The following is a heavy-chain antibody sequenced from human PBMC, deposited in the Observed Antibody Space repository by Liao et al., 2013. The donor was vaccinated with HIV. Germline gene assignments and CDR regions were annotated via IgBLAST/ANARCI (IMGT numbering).Heavy chain of an antibody. D-gene: IGHD4-17*01. CDR2: LYANKLT. CDR1: GGSISSGSYY. J-gene: IGHJ3*01. V-gene: IGHV4-61*02. Sequence: QVQLQESGPGLVKPSQTLSLTCTVSGGSISSGSYYWSWIRQPAGKRLEWIGRLYANKLTNYNSSLKSRVTMSLDMSKSQFSLRLSSVTAADTAVYYCARISGDYGTLHSFDVWGQGSMVTVSS. CDR3: ARISGDYGTLHSFDV.